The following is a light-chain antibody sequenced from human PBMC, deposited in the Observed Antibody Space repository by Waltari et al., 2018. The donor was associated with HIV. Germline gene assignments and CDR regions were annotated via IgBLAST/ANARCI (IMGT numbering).Light chain of an antibody. Sequence: QSVLTQPPSVSGAPGQRVTISCSGSGSNIGAGYDVHWYQQLPGSAPKLLIYVNTKRPGGVPDRFSGSKSGTSASLAITGLQAEDEADYYCQSYDSSLRGVFGGGTKLTVL. V-gene: IGLV1-40*01. CDR2: VNT. J-gene: IGLJ3*02. CDR1: GSNIGAGYD. CDR3: QSYDSSLRGV.